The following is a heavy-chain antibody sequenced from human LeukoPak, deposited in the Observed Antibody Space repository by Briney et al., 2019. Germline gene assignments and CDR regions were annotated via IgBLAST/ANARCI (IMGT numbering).Heavy chain of an antibody. V-gene: IGHV3-21*01. CDR1: GFTFSSYS. CDR3: ARDQGLQPDDPSAFDI. J-gene: IGHJ3*02. D-gene: IGHD5-24*01. CDR2: ISSSSSYI. Sequence: GGSLRLSCAASGFTFSSYSMNWVRQAPGKGLEWVSSISSSSSYIYYADSVKGRFTISRDNAKNSLYLQMNSLRAEDTAVYYCARDQGLQPDDPSAFDIWGQGTMVTVSS.